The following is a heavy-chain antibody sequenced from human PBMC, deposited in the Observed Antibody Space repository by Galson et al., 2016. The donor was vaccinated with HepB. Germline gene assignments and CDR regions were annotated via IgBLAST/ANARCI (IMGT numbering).Heavy chain of an antibody. Sequence: VKVSCKASGYTFTSYGISWIRQAPGQGLEWMGWITPYSDNTNYAQNLQGRVTMTTDTSTSTAYMELRSLRAEDTAVYYCARDASSTGYFGGTTDDYWGQGTLVTVSS. CDR3: ARDASSTGYFGGTTDDY. J-gene: IGHJ4*02. V-gene: IGHV1-18*01. D-gene: IGHD3-22*01. CDR1: GYTFTSYG. CDR2: ITPYSDNT.